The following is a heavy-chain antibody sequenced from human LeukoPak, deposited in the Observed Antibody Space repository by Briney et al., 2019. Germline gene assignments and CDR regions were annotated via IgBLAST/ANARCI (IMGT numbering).Heavy chain of an antibody. CDR1: GFTFSSFV. Sequence: PGGSLRLSCAASGFTFSSFVMSWVRQAPGKGLEWVSAIGGSGGSTYYADSVKGRFTISRDNSKNTLYLQMNSLRAEDTAVYYCTRDRVSSDSWGQGTLVIVSS. J-gene: IGHJ4*02. CDR3: TRDRVSSDS. D-gene: IGHD3-16*02. V-gene: IGHV3-23*01. CDR2: IGGSGGST.